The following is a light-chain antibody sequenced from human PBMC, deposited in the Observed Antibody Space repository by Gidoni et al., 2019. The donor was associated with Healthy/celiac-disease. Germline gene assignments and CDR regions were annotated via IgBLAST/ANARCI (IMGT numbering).Light chain of an antibody. V-gene: IGKV1-27*01. CDR2: AAT. CDR3: QKYNSAPRT. Sequence: DIQMTQSPSSLSASAADTATITCRASQGISNYLAWYQQKPGKVPKLLIYAATSLQSGVPSRFSGSGSGTDFTLTISSLQPEDVATYYCQKYNSAPRTFGQGTKVEIK. J-gene: IGKJ1*01. CDR1: QGISNY.